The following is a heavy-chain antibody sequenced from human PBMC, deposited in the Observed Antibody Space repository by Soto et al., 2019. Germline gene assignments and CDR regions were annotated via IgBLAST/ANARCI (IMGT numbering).Heavy chain of an antibody. J-gene: IGHJ3*02. CDR1: GFTFSSYA. CDR2: ITGSGGTT. CDR3: AGGGTSANYAFDI. D-gene: IGHD2-8*02. Sequence: EVQLLESGGGLVQLGGSLRLSCAASGFTFSSYAMSWVRQAPGKGLAWVSSITGSGGTTYYADSVQGRFTISRDNSKNTLYLKMNTLRAEDTAVYYCAGGGTSANYAFDIWGQGTLVTVSS. V-gene: IGHV3-23*01.